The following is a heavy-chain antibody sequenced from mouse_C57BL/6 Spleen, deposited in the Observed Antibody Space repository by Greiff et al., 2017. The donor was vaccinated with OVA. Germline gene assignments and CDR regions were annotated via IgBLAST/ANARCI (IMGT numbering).Heavy chain of an antibody. Sequence: QVQLQQSGAELVRPGASVTLSCKASGYTFTDYEMHWVKQTPVHGLEWIGAIDPETGGPAYNQKFKGKAILTADKSSSTAYMELRSLTSEDSAVYYCTRRVGGYYAMDYWGQGTSVTVSS. J-gene: IGHJ4*01. D-gene: IGHD3-1*01. CDR1: GYTFTDYE. CDR3: TRRVGGYYAMDY. V-gene: IGHV1-15*01. CDR2: IDPETGGP.